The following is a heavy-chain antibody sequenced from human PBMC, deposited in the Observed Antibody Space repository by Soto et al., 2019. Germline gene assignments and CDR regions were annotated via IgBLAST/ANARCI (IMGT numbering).Heavy chain of an antibody. Sequence: GGSLRLSCAASGFTFSSYGMHWVRQAPGKGLEWVAVIWYDGSNKYYADSVKGRFTISRDNSKNTLYLQMDSLRAEDTAVYYCARSDPYGSGSLYGDDAFDIWGQGTMVTVSS. CDR2: IWYDGSNK. J-gene: IGHJ3*02. CDR3: ARSDPYGSGSLYGDDAFDI. V-gene: IGHV3-33*01. CDR1: GFTFSSYG. D-gene: IGHD3-10*01.